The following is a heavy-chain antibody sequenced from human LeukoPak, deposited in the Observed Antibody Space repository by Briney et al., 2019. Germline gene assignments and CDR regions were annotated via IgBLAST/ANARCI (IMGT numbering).Heavy chain of an antibody. CDR3: ARRLLWFGELNWFDP. CDR1: VYTFTHYD. Sequence: ASVTVSYTPSVYTFTHYDINWVRQATGQGGEGMGWMNPNSGDTGYAQKFQGRVTMTRNTSISTAYMELSSLRSEDTAVYYCARRLLWFGELNWFDPWGQGTLVTVSS. CDR2: MNPNSGDT. V-gene: IGHV1-8*01. J-gene: IGHJ5*02. D-gene: IGHD3-10*01.